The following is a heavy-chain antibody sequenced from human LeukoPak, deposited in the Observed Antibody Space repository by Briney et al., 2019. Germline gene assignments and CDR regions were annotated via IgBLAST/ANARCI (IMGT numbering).Heavy chain of an antibody. CDR1: GGTFSSYA. D-gene: IGHD2-2*01. CDR3: ARGSLTFHCSSTSCYPSFDY. V-gene: IGHV1-69*05. J-gene: IGHJ4*02. CDR2: IIPIFGTA. Sequence: SVKVSCKASGGTFSSYAISWVRQAPGQGLEWMGGIIPIFGTANYAQKFQGRVTITTDESTSTAYMELSSLRSEDTAVYYCARGSLTFHCSSTSCYPSFDYWGQGTLVTVSS.